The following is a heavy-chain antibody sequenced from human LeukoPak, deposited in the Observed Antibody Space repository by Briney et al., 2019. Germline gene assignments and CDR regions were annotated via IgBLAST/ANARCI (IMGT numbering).Heavy chain of an antibody. CDR2: ISYDGGNK. J-gene: IGHJ4*02. Sequence: GGPLRLSCAVSGFTFSSFAMHWVRQAPGKGLEGVAVISYDGGNKYYADSVKGRFTISRDNSKNTVYLQMNSLRAEDTAVYYCARDGVPLGWELLGIDYWGQGTLVTVSS. D-gene: IGHD1-26*01. V-gene: IGHV3-30*04. CDR3: ARDGVPLGWELLGIDY. CDR1: GFTFSSFA.